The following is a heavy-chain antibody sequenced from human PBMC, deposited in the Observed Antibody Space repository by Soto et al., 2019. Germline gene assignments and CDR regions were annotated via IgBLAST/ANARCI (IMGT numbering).Heavy chain of an antibody. CDR2: ISYDGSNK. J-gene: IGHJ4*02. V-gene: IGHV3-30-3*01. D-gene: IGHD4-17*01. CDR3: ARDSVDYGGFDY. CDR1: GFTFSSYA. Sequence: GGSLRLSCAASGFTFSSYAMHWVRQAPGKGLEWVAVISYDGSNKYYADSVKGRFTISRDNSKNTLYLQMNSLRAEDTAVYYCARDSVDYGGFDYWGQGTLVTVSS.